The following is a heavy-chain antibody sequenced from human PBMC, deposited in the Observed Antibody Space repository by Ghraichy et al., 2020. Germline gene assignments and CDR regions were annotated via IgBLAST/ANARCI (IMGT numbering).Heavy chain of an antibody. J-gene: IGHJ4*02. CDR2: ILSKTDGGTT. CDR3: TDGIRGSPGSDH. CDR1: GLAFNNAW. D-gene: IGHD3-16*01. V-gene: IGHV3-15*01. Sequence: GGYLRLSCAASGLAFNNAWMSWVRQGPGKGLEWVGRILSKTDGGTTEYAGPVKGRFTISRDDSKNTLYLEMNSLKTEDTALYYCTDGIRGSPGSDHWGQGTMVTVSS.